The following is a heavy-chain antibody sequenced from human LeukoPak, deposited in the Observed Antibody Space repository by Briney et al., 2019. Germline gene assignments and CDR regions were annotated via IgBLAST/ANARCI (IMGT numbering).Heavy chain of an antibody. J-gene: IGHJ4*02. V-gene: IGHV4-59*08. Sequence: SETLSLTCTVSGGSISSYYWSWIRQPPGKGLEWIGYIYYSGSTNYNPSLKSRVTISVDTSKNQFSLKLSSATAADTAVYYCARVVKGHSSSWYYFDYWGQGTLVTVSS. D-gene: IGHD6-13*01. CDR1: GGSISSYY. CDR3: ARVVKGHSSSWYYFDY. CDR2: IYYSGST.